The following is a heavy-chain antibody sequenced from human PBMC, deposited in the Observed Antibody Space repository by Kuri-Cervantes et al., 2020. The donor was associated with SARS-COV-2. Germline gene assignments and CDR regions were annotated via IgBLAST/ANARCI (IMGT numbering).Heavy chain of an antibody. CDR3: ASVAGTPGEKSAGESNDY. J-gene: IGHJ4*02. V-gene: IGHV4-61*01. D-gene: IGHD6-19*01. Sequence: SETLSLTCTVSGGSVSSGSYYWSWIRQPPGKGLEWIGYIYYSGSTNYNPSLKSRVTISVDTSKNQFSLKLSSVTAADTAVYYCASVAGTPGEKSAGESNDYWGQGTLVTVSS. CDR2: IYYSGST. CDR1: GGSVSSGSYY.